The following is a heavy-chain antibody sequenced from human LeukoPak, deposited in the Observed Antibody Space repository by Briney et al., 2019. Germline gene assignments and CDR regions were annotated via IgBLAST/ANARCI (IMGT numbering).Heavy chain of an antibody. D-gene: IGHD5-12*01. Sequence: SGGSLRLSCAASGFTVSSDYMSWVRQPPGKGLEWIGYIYYSGSTNYNPSLKSRVTISVDTSKNQFSLKLSSVTAADTAVYYCARHRGGYDQMNYFDYWGQGTLVTVSS. CDR1: GFTVSSDY. V-gene: IGHV4-59*08. CDR3: ARHRGGYDQMNYFDY. J-gene: IGHJ4*02. CDR2: IYYSGST.